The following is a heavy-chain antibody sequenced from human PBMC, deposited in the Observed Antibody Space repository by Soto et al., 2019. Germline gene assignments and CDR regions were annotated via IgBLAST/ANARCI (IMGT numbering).Heavy chain of an antibody. CDR3: ARESEGGNLHDWFDP. V-gene: IGHV4-59*01. D-gene: IGHD3-16*01. Sequence: QVQLQESGPGLVKPSETLSLICSVSGGSIGTYYWSWVRQPPGKGLELLGFVHYSGSTQYSPSLTGRVTISLDTSKNQLSLKLTSVTAADTAIYYCARESEGGNLHDWFDPWGQGTLVTVSS. CDR1: GGSIGTYY. J-gene: IGHJ5*02. CDR2: VHYSGST.